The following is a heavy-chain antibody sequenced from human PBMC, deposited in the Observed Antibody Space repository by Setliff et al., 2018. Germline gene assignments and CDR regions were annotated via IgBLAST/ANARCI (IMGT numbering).Heavy chain of an antibody. CDR2: ISGAGTTV. V-gene: IGHV3-48*03. CDR1: GFTFNTYA. D-gene: IGHD3-10*01. J-gene: IGHJ6*02. Sequence: GGSLRLSCAASGFTFNTYAMSWVRQPPGKGLEWLSKISGAGTTVYYADSVRGRFTISRDNAKNSLYLQMNSLRAEDSAVYYCARDGVFYAMDFWGQGTTVTVSS. CDR3: ARDGVFYAMDF.